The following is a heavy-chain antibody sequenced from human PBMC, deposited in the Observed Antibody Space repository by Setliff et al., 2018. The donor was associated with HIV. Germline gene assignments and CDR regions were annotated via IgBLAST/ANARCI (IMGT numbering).Heavy chain of an antibody. CDR3: ARDYFDSSAYHYGFGAFDI. Sequence: ASVKVSCKTSGYMFIAYGMSWVRRAPGQGLEWMGWIGPYNDRTEYAQKFQGRVTMTIDTSASTAYMELTSLGSDDTAVYYCARDYFDSSAYHYGFGAFDIWGQGTMVTVSS. J-gene: IGHJ3*02. V-gene: IGHV1-18*01. D-gene: IGHD3-22*01. CDR2: IGPYNDRT. CDR1: GYMFIAYG.